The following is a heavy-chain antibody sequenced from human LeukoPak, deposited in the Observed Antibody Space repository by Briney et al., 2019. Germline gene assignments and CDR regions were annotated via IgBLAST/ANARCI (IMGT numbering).Heavy chain of an antibody. D-gene: IGHD2-2*01. CDR1: GGSFSGYY. CDR2: INHSGST. V-gene: IGHV4-34*01. J-gene: IGHJ5*02. Sequence: SETLSLTCAVYGGSFSGYYWSWIRQPPGKGLEWTGEINHSGSTNYNPSLKSRVTISVDTSKNQFSLKLSSVTAADTAVYYCAVRGPNIVVVPAANWFDPWGQGTLVTVSS. CDR3: AVRGPNIVVVPAANWFDP.